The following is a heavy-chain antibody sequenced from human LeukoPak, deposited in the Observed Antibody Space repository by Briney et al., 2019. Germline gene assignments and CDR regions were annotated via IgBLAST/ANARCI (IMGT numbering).Heavy chain of an antibody. D-gene: IGHD5-18*01. V-gene: IGHV4-59*01. Sequence: SETLSLTCTVSGGSISSYYWSWIRQPPGKGLEWIGYIYYSGSTNYNPSLKSRVTISVDTSKNQFSLKLSSVTAADTAVYYCARISLDTAMVRDYYYYYYMDVWGKGTRVTVS. J-gene: IGHJ6*03. CDR2: IYYSGST. CDR1: GGSISSYY. CDR3: ARISLDTAMVRDYYYYYYMDV.